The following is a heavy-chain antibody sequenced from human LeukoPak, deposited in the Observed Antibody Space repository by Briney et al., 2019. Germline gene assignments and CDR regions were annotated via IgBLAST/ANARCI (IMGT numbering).Heavy chain of an antibody. CDR1: GFTFSSYS. CDR3: ARYYYDSSGYYYGFDY. CDR2: ISSSSSYI. J-gene: IGHJ4*02. Sequence: GGSLRLSCAASGFTFSSYSMNWVRQAPGKGLEWVSSISSSSSYIYYADSEKGRFTISRDNAKNSLYLQMNSLRAEDTAVYYCARYYYDSSGYYYGFDYWGQGTLVTVSS. D-gene: IGHD3-22*01. V-gene: IGHV3-21*01.